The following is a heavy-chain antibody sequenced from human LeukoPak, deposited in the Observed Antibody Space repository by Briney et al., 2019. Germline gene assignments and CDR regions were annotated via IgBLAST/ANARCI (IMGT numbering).Heavy chain of an antibody. CDR1: GGSFSGYY. D-gene: IGHD6-6*01. V-gene: IGHV4-34*01. CDR2: INHSGST. Sequence: SETLSLTCAVYGGSFSGYYWSWIRQPPGKGLEWIGEINHSGSTNYNPSLKSRVTISVDTSKNQFSLKLSSVTAADTAVYYCARSGRVASSSSYYYYYYMDVWGKGTTVTVSS. CDR3: ARSGRVASSSSYYYYYYMDV. J-gene: IGHJ6*03.